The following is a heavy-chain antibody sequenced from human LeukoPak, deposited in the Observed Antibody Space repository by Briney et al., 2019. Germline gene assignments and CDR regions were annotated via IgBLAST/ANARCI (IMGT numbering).Heavy chain of an antibody. CDR3: ARQIVGTSHYGMDV. D-gene: IGHD6-6*01. Sequence: ASVKVSCKASGYTFTSYDINWVRQATGQGLEWMGWMNPNSGNTGYAQKFQGRVTMTRNTSISTAYMELSSLRSEDTAVYYCARQIVGTSHYGMDVWGQGTMVTVSS. V-gene: IGHV1-8*01. CDR2: MNPNSGNT. J-gene: IGHJ6*02. CDR1: GYTFTSYD.